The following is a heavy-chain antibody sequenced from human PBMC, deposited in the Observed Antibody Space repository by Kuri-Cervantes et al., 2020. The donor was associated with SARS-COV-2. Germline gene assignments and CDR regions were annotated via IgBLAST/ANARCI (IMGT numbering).Heavy chain of an antibody. CDR1: GFTFSNYA. J-gene: IGHJ4*02. CDR2: ISSSSSYI. CDR3: AKDRGDY. Sequence: GESLKISCAASGFTFSNYAMTWVRQAPGKGLEWVSSISSSSSYIYYADSVKGRFTISRDNAKNSLYLQMNSLRAEDTAVYYCAKDRGDYWGQGTLVTVSS. V-gene: IGHV3-21*01.